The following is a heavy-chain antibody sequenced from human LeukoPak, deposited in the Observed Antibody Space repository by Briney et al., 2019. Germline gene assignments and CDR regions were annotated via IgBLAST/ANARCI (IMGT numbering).Heavy chain of an antibody. D-gene: IGHD6-19*01. CDR3: ARRRRPVAGTVDY. CDR2: IYHSGST. Sequence: PSETLSLTCTVSGYSIINTYYWGWIRQPPGKGLEWIGNIYHSGSTYYNPSLKSRVTISVDTSNNQFSLKLSSVTAADTAVYYCARRRRPVAGTVDYWGQGTLVTVSS. V-gene: IGHV4-38-2*02. CDR1: GYSIINTYY. J-gene: IGHJ4*02.